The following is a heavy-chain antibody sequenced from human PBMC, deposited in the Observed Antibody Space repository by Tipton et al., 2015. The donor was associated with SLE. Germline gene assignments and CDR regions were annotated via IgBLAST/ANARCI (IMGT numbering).Heavy chain of an antibody. V-gene: IGHV1-18*01. CDR1: GYTFTSYG. Sequence: QVQLVQSGAEVKKPGASVKVSCKASGYTFTSYGISWVRQAPGQGLEWMGWISAYNGNTNYAQKFQGRVTMTRDTSISTAYMELSRLTSDDTAVYYCAKELGGSYRFQHWGQGALVTVSS. J-gene: IGHJ1*01. D-gene: IGHD1-26*01. CDR2: ISAYNGNT. CDR3: AKELGGSYRFQH.